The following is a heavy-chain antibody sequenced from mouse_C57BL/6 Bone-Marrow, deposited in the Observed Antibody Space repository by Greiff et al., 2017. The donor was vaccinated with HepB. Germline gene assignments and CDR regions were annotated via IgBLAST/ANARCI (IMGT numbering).Heavy chain of an antibody. CDR2: IYPGDGDT. CDR1: GYAFSSSW. Sequence: VQLQQSGPELVKPGASVKISCKASGYAFSSSWMNWVKQRPGKGLEWIGRIYPGDGDTNYNGKFKGKATLTADKSSSTAYMQLSSLTSEDSAVYFCARGGGSCYEVDYWGQGTTLTVSS. V-gene: IGHV1-82*01. J-gene: IGHJ2*01. CDR3: ARGGGSCYEVDY. D-gene: IGHD3-2*02.